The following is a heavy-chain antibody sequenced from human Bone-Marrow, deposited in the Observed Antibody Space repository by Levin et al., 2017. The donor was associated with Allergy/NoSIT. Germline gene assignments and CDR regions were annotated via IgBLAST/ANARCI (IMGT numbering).Heavy chain of an antibody. V-gene: IGHV3-33*01. CDR3: ARDLDTSELFDS. Sequence: LSLTCAASGFRFSDHGMHWVRQAPGKGLEWVGVIWYDGSNKYYADSVKGRITISRDNSKNTLYLQVDNLRVDDTAVYFCARDLDTSELFDSWGQGTLVTVAS. CDR1: GFRFSDHG. CDR2: IWYDGSNK. J-gene: IGHJ4*02. D-gene: IGHD3-22*01.